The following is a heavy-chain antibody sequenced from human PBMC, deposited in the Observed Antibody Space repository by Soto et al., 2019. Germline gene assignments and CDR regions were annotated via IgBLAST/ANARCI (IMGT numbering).Heavy chain of an antibody. CDR2: IYYSGST. Sequence: SETLSLTCTVSGGSISSGGYYWSWIRQHPGKGLEWIGYIYYSGSTYYNPSLKSRVTISVDTSKNQFSLKLSSVTAADTAVYYCARVVGGYYYGMDVWGQGPTVTVSS. CDR3: ARVVGGYYYGMDV. J-gene: IGHJ6*02. CDR1: GGSISSGGYY. V-gene: IGHV4-31*03. D-gene: IGHD2-2*01.